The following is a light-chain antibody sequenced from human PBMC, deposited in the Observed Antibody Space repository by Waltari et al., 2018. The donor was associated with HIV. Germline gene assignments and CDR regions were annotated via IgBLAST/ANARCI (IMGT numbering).Light chain of an antibody. CDR3: QQYYSTLT. CDR2: WSY. J-gene: IGKJ4*01. V-gene: IGKV4-1*01. Sequence: DIVMTQSPDSLAVSLGERATINCKSSQSVLYSSNNKNYLAWYQQKPGQPPKLLIYWSYTREAGVPDRFSGSGSGTDFTLTISSLQAEDVAVYYGQQYYSTLTFGGGTKVEIK. CDR1: QSVLYSSNNKNY.